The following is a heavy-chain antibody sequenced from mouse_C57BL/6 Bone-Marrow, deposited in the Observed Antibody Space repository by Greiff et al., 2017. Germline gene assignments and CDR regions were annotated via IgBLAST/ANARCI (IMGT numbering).Heavy chain of an antibody. Sequence: QVQLKQPGAELVRPGTSVTLSCKASGYTFTSYWMHWVKQRPGQGLEWIGVIDPSDSYTNYNQKFKGKATLTVDTSSSTAYMQLSSLTSEDSAVYDCEREVACYCDPAWFAYWGQGTRGTVS. CDR2: IDPSDSYT. J-gene: IGHJ3*01. CDR3: EREVACYCDPAWFAY. CDR1: GYTFTSYW. D-gene: IGHD2-13*01. V-gene: IGHV1-59*01.